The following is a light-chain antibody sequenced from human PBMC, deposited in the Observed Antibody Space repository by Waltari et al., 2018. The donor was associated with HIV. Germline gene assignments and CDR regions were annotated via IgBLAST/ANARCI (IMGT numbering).Light chain of an antibody. Sequence: EILMTQSPVTLSVSPGDRASLSCRASQSISTNLAWYQHKPGHAPRLLIYGASTRATGVPARFSGSGSGTEFTLTISSLQSEDFAVYYCQQRGDWPITFGQGTRLEIK. CDR1: QSISTN. J-gene: IGKJ5*01. CDR2: GAS. V-gene: IGKV3-15*01. CDR3: QQRGDWPIT.